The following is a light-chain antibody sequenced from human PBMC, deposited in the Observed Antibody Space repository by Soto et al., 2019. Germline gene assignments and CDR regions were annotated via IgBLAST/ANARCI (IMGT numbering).Light chain of an antibody. CDR1: QSVSSN. CDR3: QQYNNWPPVT. V-gene: IGKV3-15*01. J-gene: IGKJ5*01. CDR2: GAS. Sequence: EIVMTQSPVTLSVSPGERVTLSCRASQSVSSNLAWYQQKSGQAPRLLIYGASTRVTGIPDRFSGSGSGTEFTLTISSLQSEDFAIYYCQQYNNWPPVTFGQGTRLEIK.